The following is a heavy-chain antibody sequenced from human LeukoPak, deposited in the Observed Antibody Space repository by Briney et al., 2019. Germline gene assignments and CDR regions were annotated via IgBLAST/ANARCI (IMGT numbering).Heavy chain of an antibody. CDR3: TRQLELQNYYGMDV. CDR2: IKPDYSYT. V-gene: IGHV5-51*01. CDR1: GYMFTSYW. J-gene: IGHJ6*02. D-gene: IGHD1-7*01. Sequence: GESLKISCKGSGYMFTSYWIGWVRQMPGKGLEWMGIIKPDYSYTRYSPSFQGQVTISADKSISTAYLRWSSLKASDTAMYYCTRQLELQNYYGMDVWGQGTTVTVSS.